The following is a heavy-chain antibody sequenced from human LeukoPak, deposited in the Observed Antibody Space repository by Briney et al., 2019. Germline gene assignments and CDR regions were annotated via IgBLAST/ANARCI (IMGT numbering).Heavy chain of an antibody. V-gene: IGHV3-23*01. D-gene: IGHD6-13*01. CDR2: ISGSGGST. CDR3: AKVVRYSSSWYY. Sequence: PGGSLRLTCAASGFTFSSYAMSWVRQAPGKGLEWVSAISGSGGSTYYADSVKGRFTISRDNSKNTLYLQMNSLRAEDTAVYYCAKVVRYSSSWYYWGQGTLVTVSS. CDR1: GFTFSSYA. J-gene: IGHJ4*02.